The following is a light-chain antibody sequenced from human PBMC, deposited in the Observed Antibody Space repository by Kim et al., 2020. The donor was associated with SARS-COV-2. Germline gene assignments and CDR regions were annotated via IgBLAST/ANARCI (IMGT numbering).Light chain of an antibody. CDR2: AAS. V-gene: IGKV1-39*01. J-gene: IGKJ2*01. CDR3: EQSYSSPFT. CDR1: QNIFSF. Sequence: DIQMTQSPSSLSANVGDRVTITCRASQNIFSFLNWYRQKPGEAPKVLIYAASTLHSAVPSTLSGSGSGTDFTLTINSLQPEDFGTYFCEQSYSSPFTFGQGTKLEIK.